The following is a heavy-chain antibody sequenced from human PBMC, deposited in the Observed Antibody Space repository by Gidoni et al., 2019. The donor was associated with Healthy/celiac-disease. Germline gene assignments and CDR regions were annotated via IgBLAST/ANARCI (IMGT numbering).Heavy chain of an antibody. CDR1: GFTFSSYG. V-gene: IGHV3-30*18. Sequence: QVQLVESGGGVVQPGRSLRLSCAASGFTFSSYGMHWVRQAPGKGLEWVAVISYDGSNKYYADSVKGRFTISRDNSKNTLYLQMNSLRAEDTPVYYCANLFDYWGQGTLVTVSS. J-gene: IGHJ4*02. CDR2: ISYDGSNK. CDR3: ANLFDY.